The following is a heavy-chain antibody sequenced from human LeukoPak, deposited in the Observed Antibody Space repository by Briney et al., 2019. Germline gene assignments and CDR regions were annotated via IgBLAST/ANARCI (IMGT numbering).Heavy chain of an antibody. CDR2: IYYSGST. Sequence: SETLSLTCTVSGGSISSYYWSWIRQPPGKGLEWIGYIYYSGSTNYNPSLKGRVTISVDTSKNQFSLKLSSVTAADTAVYYCARTRSSGYLTFDYWGQGILVTVSS. V-gene: IGHV4-59*01. CDR1: GGSISSYY. D-gene: IGHD3-22*01. J-gene: IGHJ4*02. CDR3: ARTRSSGYLTFDY.